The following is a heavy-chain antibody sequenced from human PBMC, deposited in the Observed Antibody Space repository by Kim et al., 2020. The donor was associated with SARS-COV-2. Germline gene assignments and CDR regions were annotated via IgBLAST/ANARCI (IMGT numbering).Heavy chain of an antibody. Sequence: GGSLRLSCAASGFTFSDYYMSWIRQAPGKGLEWVSYISSSGSTIYYADSVKGRFTISRDNAKNSLYLQMNSLRAEDTAVYYCARDQRFELRGVYYYGMDVWGQGTTVTVSS. D-gene: IGHD1-7*01. J-gene: IGHJ6*02. CDR3: ARDQRFELRGVYYYGMDV. CDR2: ISSSGSTI. CDR1: GFTFSDYY. V-gene: IGHV3-11*01.